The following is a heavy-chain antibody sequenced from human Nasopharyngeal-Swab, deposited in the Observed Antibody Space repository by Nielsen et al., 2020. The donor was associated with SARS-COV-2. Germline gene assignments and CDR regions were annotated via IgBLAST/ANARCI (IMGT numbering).Heavy chain of an antibody. CDR3: ARILVGRYYGSGSYYYFDY. D-gene: IGHD3-10*01. V-gene: IGHV2-70*01. Sequence: SGPTLVKPTQTLTLTCTFSGFSLSTSGMCVSWIRQHPGKALEWLALIDWDDDKYYSTSLKTRLTISKDTSKNQVVLTMTNMDPVDTATYYCARILVGRYYGSGSYYYFDYWGQGTLVTVSS. CDR2: IDWDDDK. CDR1: GFSLSTSGMC. J-gene: IGHJ4*02.